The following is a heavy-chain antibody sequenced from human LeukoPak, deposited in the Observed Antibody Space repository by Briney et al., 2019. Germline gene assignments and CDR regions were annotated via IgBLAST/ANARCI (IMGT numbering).Heavy chain of an antibody. CDR3: VRDRELNY. V-gene: IGHV4-4*02. Sequence: PSETLSLTCAVSGGSISSDNWWTWVRQPPGKGLEWIGEIYHSGSTSYNPSLKSRVTISVDKSKNQFSLKLSSVIAADAAVYYCVRDRELNYWGQGTLVTVSS. CDR1: GGSISSDNW. J-gene: IGHJ4*02. CDR2: IYHSGST. D-gene: IGHD3-10*01.